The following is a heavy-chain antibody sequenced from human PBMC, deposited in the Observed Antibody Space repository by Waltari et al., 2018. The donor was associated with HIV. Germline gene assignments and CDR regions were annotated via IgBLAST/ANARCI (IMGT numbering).Heavy chain of an antibody. CDR1: GGSIASSDSF. CDR2: ALYTSRPDLFTGQF. J-gene: IGHJ1*01. Sequence: QVQLQESGPGFVKPSETLSLICNVSGGSIASSDSFWGWIRQSPEMNLEWVGRALYTSRPDLFTGQFFAKSALKSRVALSVDTSKNQVSLRLTSVTAADTGLYYCVRHAAEFRPDFGWILAGVFEPWGLGTQVIVS. V-gene: IGHV4-39*01. D-gene: IGHD6-19*01. CDR3: VRHAAEFRPDFGWILAGVFEP.